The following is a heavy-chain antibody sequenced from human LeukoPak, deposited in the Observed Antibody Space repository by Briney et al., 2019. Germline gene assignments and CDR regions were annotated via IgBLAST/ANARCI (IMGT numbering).Heavy chain of an antibody. CDR1: GYTFTTYG. V-gene: IGHV1-18*01. J-gene: IGHJ4*02. Sequence: ASVKVSCKASGYTFTTYGISWVRQAPGQGLEWMGWISAYNGDTNYAQNLQGRVTMTTEKSTSTAYMELRSLRSDDTAVYYCAKFCSGGSCHLPGPDFDYWGQGTLVTVSS. D-gene: IGHD2-15*01. CDR2: ISAYNGDT. CDR3: AKFCSGGSCHLPGPDFDY.